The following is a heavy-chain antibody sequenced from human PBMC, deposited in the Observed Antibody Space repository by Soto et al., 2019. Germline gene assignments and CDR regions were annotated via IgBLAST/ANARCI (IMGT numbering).Heavy chain of an antibody. CDR2: IYYRGST. D-gene: IGHD3-10*01. CDR1: GGSISSGGYY. J-gene: IGHJ4*02. V-gene: IGHV4-31*03. Sequence: QVQLQESGPGLVKPSQTLSLTCTVSGGSISSGGYYWSWIRQHPGKGLEWIGYIYYRGSTYYNPSLKSRVTRSVDTSKNRFSLKLSSVTAADTAVYYCARVLWFGSGQAFDYWGQGTLVTVSS. CDR3: ARVLWFGSGQAFDY.